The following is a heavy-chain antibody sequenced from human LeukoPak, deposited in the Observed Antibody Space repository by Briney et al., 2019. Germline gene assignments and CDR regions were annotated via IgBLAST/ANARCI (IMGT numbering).Heavy chain of an antibody. Sequence: GGSLRLSCAASGFTFSSYWMSWVRQAPGKGLEWVANIKQDGSEKYYVDSVKGRFTISRDNAKNSLYLQMNSLRAEDTAVYYCARDRSEVVVAATSYNWFDPWGQGTLVTVSS. CDR1: GFTFSSYW. CDR2: IKQDGSEK. CDR3: ARDRSEVVVAATSYNWFDP. J-gene: IGHJ5*02. D-gene: IGHD2-15*01. V-gene: IGHV3-7*01.